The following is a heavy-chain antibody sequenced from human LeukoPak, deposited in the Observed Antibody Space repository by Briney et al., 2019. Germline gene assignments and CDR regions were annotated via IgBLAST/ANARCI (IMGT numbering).Heavy chain of an antibody. CDR2: ISGSGGST. CDR3: AKGRYYYDSSGFDY. Sequence: GGSLRLSRAASGFTFSSYAMSWVRQAPGKGLEWVSAISGSGGSTYYADSVKGRFTISRDNSKNTLYLQMNSLRAEDTAVYYCAKGRYYYDSSGFDYWGQGTLVTVSS. CDR1: GFTFSSYA. J-gene: IGHJ4*02. V-gene: IGHV3-23*01. D-gene: IGHD3-22*01.